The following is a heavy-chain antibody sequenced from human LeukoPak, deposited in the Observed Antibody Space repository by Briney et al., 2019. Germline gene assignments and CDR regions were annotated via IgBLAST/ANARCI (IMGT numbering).Heavy chain of an antibody. V-gene: IGHV1-2*02. D-gene: IGHD2-21*02. CDR2: INPNSGGT. J-gene: IGHJ4*02. Sequence: GASVKVSCKASGYTFTGYYMHWVRQAPGQGLGWMGWINPNSGGTNYAQKFQGRVTMTRDTSISTAYMELSRLRSDDTAVYYCARVGLAYCGGDCYPFDYWGQGTLVTVSS. CDR3: ARVGLAYCGGDCYPFDY. CDR1: GYTFTGYY.